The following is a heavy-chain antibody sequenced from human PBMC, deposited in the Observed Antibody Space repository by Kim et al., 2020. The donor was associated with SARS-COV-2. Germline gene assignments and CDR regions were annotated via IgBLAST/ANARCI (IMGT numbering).Heavy chain of an antibody. CDR1: GGSFSGYY. J-gene: IGHJ4*02. CDR2: INHSGST. D-gene: IGHD3-22*01. CDR3: ARGSAHYYDSTRGFDY. Sequence: SETLSLTCAVYGGSFSGYYWSWIRQPPGKGLEWIGEINHSGSTNYNPSLKSRVTISVDTSKNQFSLKLSSVIAADTAVYYCARGSAHYYDSTRGFDYWGQGTLVTVSS. V-gene: IGHV4-34*01.